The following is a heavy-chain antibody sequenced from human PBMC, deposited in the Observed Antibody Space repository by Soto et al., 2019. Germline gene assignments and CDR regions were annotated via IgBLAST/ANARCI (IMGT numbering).Heavy chain of an antibody. CDR3: AGRAYSYGSFDY. J-gene: IGHJ4*02. Sequence: PGGSLRLSCVASGFTFSSYWMSWVRQAPGNGLDWMASIKQDGSEKNYVDSVKGRFTVSRDNAKDSLYLQMNSLRAEDTAVYYCAGRAYSYGSFDYWGQGTLVTVS. D-gene: IGHD5-18*01. CDR2: IKQDGSEK. CDR1: GFTFSSYW. V-gene: IGHV3-7*03.